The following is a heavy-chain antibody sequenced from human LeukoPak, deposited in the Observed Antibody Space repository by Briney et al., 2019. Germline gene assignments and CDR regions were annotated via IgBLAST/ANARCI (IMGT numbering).Heavy chain of an antibody. CDR2: ISGGGDST. CDR1: GFPFSSSG. J-gene: IGHJ4*02. D-gene: IGHD3-22*01. Sequence: GGSLRLSCATSGFPFSSSGMSWVRQAPGKGLEWVSAISGGGDSTFYADSVKGRFTISRDNSKNTLYLQMNSLRDDDTAVHYCAKDRGDSSGYPLYYFDYWGQGTLVTVSS. V-gene: IGHV3-23*01. CDR3: AKDRGDSSGYPLYYFDY.